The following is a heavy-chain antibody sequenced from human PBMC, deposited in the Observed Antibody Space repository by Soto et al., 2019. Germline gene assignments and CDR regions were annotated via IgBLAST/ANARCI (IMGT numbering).Heavy chain of an antibody. CDR1: AFTFSNYA. Sequence: EVQLLESGGGLVRPGGSLRLSCAASAFTFSNYAMNWVRQAPGKGLEWVSVISGSGGSASYADSVQGRFTISRDNSKKTLYLQMNSLRAEDTAIYYCVREDSAWDSRGSFDFWGRGTMVTVS. J-gene: IGHJ3*01. CDR3: VREDSAWDSRGSFDF. CDR2: ISGSGGSA. D-gene: IGHD6-19*01. V-gene: IGHV3-23*01.